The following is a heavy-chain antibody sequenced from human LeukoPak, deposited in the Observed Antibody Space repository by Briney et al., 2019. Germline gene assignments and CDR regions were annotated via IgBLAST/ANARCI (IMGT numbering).Heavy chain of an antibody. CDR3: ARCPVRGSYPPDIGWFDP. J-gene: IGHJ5*02. CDR1: GYTFTSYG. Sequence: GASVKVSCKASGYTFTSYGMNWVRQAPGQGLEWMGGIIPIFGTANYAQKFQGRVTITADESTSTAYMELSSLRSEDTAVYYCARCPVRGSYPPDIGWFDPWGQGTLVTVSS. D-gene: IGHD3-16*02. CDR2: IIPIFGTA. V-gene: IGHV1-69*13.